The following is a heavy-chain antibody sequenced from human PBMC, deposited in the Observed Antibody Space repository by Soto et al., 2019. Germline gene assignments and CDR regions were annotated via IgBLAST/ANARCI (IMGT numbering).Heavy chain of an antibody. D-gene: IGHD1-26*01. CDR2: IVVGSGNT. CDR1: GFTFTSSA. J-gene: IGHJ6*02. Sequence: GASVKVSCKASGFTFTSSAVQWVRQARGQRLEWIGWIVVGSGNTNYAQKFQERVTITRDMSTSTAYMELSSLRSEDTAVYYCAADPRKWELLLYYYYGMDVWGLGTTVTVSS. V-gene: IGHV1-58*01. CDR3: AADPRKWELLLYYYYGMDV.